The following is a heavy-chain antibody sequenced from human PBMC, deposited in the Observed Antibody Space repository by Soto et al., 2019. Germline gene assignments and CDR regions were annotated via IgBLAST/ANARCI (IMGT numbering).Heavy chain of an antibody. J-gene: IGHJ4*02. V-gene: IGHV2-5*02. D-gene: IGHD6-19*01. Sequence: KESGPTLVKPTQTLTLTCTFSGFSLSSTRMAVGWIRQPPGKALEWLALIYCDDDKRYSPFLKSRLTITKDTSKDQVVHTMSHMDSVETARYYCAHIVVAGLGYYLDYWGQGTLVTVSS. CDR2: IYCDDDK. CDR1: GFSLSSTRMA. CDR3: AHIVVAGLGYYLDY.